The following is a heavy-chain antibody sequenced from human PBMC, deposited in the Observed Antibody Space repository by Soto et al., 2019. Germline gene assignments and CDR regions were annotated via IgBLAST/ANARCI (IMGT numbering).Heavy chain of an antibody. Sequence: ASVKVSCKASGDTFTNYDIKWVRQATGQGLEWMGWMNPNSGNTGYAQKFQGRVTMTRNTSISTAYMELSSLRSEDTDVYYCARGRNGMDVWGQGTTLTVSS. CDR3: ARGRNGMDV. J-gene: IGHJ6*02. V-gene: IGHV1-8*01. CDR1: GDTFTNYD. CDR2: MNPNSGNT.